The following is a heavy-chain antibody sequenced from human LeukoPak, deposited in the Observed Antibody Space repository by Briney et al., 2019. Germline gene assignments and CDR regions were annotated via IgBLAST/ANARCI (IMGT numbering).Heavy chain of an antibody. V-gene: IGHV1-8*01. CDR1: GYTFTSYD. CDR3: AREGPADYDFWSGYHPSYYYMDV. D-gene: IGHD3-3*01. CDR2: MNPNSGNT. J-gene: IGHJ6*03. Sequence: ASVKVSCKASGYTFTSYDINWVRQATGQGLEWMGWMNPNSGNTGYAQKFQGRVTMTRNTSISTAYMELSSLRSEDTAVYYCAREGPADYDFWSGYHPSYYYMDVWDKGTTVTVSS.